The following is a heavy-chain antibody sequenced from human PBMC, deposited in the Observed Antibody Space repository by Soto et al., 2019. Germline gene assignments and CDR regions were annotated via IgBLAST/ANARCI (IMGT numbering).Heavy chain of an antibody. V-gene: IGHV4-59*01. CDR1: GGSITLYY. CDR2: MYSSGST. J-gene: IGHJ5*02. D-gene: IGHD5-12*01. CDR3: ARDPVDGYAFFDN. Sequence: SETLSLTCTVSGGSITLYYWNWIRRSPGKGLEWIGYMYSSGSTNYRSSLKSRVTISGDTSKNQFSLRLRSVTAADTAVYFCARDPVDGYAFFDNWGQGALVTVSS.